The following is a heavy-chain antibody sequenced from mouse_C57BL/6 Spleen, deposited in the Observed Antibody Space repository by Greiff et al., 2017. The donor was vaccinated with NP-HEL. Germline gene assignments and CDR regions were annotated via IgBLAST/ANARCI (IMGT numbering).Heavy chain of an antibody. CDR2: IWSGRST. CDR1: GFSLTSYG. V-gene: IGHV2-2*01. Sequence: VKLQESGPGLVQPSQSLSITCTVSGFSLTSYGVHWVRQSPGKGLEWLGVIWSGRSTDYNAAFISSLRISKDNSKSQVFFKRNSLQAEDTAICYCARCGNCENAMEYWGQGTSVTVSS. D-gene: IGHD2-1*01. J-gene: IGHJ4*01. CDR3: ARCGNCENAMEY.